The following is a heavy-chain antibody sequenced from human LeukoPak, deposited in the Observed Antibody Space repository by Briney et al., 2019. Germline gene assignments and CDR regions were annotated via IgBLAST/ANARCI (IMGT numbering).Heavy chain of an antibody. Sequence: SETLSLTCTVSGGSISSSSYYWGWIRQPPGKGLEWIGSTYYSGSTYYNPSLKSRVTISVDTSKNQFSLKLSSVTAADTAVYYCARVVPAAIGYYQHWGQGTLVTVFS. CDR3: ARVVPAAIGYYQH. D-gene: IGHD2-2*02. CDR1: GGSISSSSYY. CDR2: TYYSGST. J-gene: IGHJ1*01. V-gene: IGHV4-39*01.